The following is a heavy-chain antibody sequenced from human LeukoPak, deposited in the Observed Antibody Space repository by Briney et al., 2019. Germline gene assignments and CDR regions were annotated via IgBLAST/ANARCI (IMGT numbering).Heavy chain of an antibody. V-gene: IGHV3-13*01. D-gene: IGHD5-18*01. CDR1: GFTLGSHD. CDR2: VSSGFHA. J-gene: IGHJ4*02. CDR3: VGEARGYHYTYLDY. Sequence: PGGSLRLSCTASGFTLGSHDMHWVRQIPGQGLEWVAAVSSGFHAFFADSVQGRFTVSREDARNSLYLQMNSLRAGDTAVYYCVGEARGYHYTYLDYWGQGTLVTVSS.